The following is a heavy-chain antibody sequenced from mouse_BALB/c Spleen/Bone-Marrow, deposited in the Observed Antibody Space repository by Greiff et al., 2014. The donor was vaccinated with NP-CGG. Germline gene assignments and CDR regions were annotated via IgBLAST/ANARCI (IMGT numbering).Heavy chain of an antibody. CDR2: IGGGGTYT. Sequence: DVKLVESGGDLVKPGGSLKLSCAASGFSFSGYGMSWVRQTPDKRLEWVATIGGGGTYTYYPDSVKGRFTISRDNAKNTLYLRMSSLKSEDTAMYYCARPFTTVVATVFAYWGQGTLVTVSA. J-gene: IGHJ3*01. D-gene: IGHD1-1*01. CDR1: GFSFSGYG. V-gene: IGHV5-6*02. CDR3: ARPFTTVVATVFAY.